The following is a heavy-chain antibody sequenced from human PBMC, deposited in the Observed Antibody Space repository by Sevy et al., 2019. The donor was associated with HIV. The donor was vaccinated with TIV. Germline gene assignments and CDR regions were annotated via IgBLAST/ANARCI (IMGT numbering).Heavy chain of an antibody. V-gene: IGHV3-23*01. CDR1: GLRFSAFG. CDR2: INGGGGST. CDR3: AKAPYNDFWSHNYNNWFDP. D-gene: IGHD3-3*01. Sequence: GGSLRLSCVASGLRFSAFGMAWVRQAAGEGLEWVSRINGGGGSTYYRNSVKGRFTVSRDNSKNTVYLQMNSLRADDTAVYYCAKAPYNDFWSHNYNNWFDPWGQGTLVTVS. J-gene: IGHJ5*02.